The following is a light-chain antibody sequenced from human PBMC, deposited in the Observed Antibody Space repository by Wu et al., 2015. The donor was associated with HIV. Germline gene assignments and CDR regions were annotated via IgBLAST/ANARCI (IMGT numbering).Light chain of an antibody. CDR2: GAS. Sequence: EIVMTQSPTTLSVSPGERATLFCRASQSVSNNYFAWYQQKPGQAPRVLVYGASSRAPGIPDRFSGSGSGTDFTLTISRLEPEDFAVYYCQQYATSITFGQGTRLEIK. CDR3: QQYATSIT. V-gene: IGKV3-20*01. J-gene: IGKJ5*01. CDR1: QSVSNNY.